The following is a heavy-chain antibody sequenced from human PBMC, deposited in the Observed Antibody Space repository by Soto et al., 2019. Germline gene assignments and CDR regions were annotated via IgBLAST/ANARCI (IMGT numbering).Heavy chain of an antibody. CDR3: ARVRGGTGTPYGMDV. V-gene: IGHV1-2*04. J-gene: IGHJ6*02. CDR1: GYTFTGYY. CDR2: INPNSGGT. Sequence: QVQLVQSGAEVKKPGASVKVSCKASGYTFTGYYMHWVRQAPGQGLEWMGWINPNSGGTNYAQKFQGWVTMTRDTSISPAYMELSRLRSDDTAVYYCARVRGGTGTPYGMDVWGQGTTVTVSS. D-gene: IGHD1-1*01.